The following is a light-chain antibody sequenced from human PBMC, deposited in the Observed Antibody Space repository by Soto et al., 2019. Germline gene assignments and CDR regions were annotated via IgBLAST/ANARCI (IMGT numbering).Light chain of an antibody. CDR3: SSYTSSSTLYG. CDR2: DVS. J-gene: IGLJ1*01. V-gene: IGLV2-14*01. Sequence: QSVLTQPASVSGSPGQPITISCTGTSSDVGGYNYVSWYQQQPGKAPKLMIYDVSNRPSGVSNRFTGSKSSKTASMTIYELQSEDEADYYCSSYTSSSTLYGFGTGTKATVL. CDR1: SSDVGGYNY.